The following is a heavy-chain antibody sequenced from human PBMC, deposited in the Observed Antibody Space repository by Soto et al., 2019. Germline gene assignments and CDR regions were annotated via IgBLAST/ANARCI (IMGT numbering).Heavy chain of an antibody. J-gene: IGHJ6*03. CDR3: ARDRLLWFGDNLYYYMDV. V-gene: IGHV3-53*04. D-gene: IGHD3-10*01. Sequence: GGSLRLSCAASGLTVSSNYMSWVRQAPGKGLEWVSVIYSGGSTYYADSVKGRFTISRHNSKNTLYLQMNSLRAEDTAVYYCARDRLLWFGDNLYYYMDVWGKGTTVTVSS. CDR2: IYSGGST. CDR1: GLTVSSNY.